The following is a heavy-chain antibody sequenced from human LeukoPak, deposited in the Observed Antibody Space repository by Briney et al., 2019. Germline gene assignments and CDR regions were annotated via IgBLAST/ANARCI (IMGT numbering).Heavy chain of an antibody. V-gene: IGHV3-11*06. CDR1: GFTFSDYY. Sequence: PGGSLRLSCAASGFTFSDYYMSWIRQAPGKGLEWLSYISSGSSYTNYADSVKGRFTISRDNAKNSLYLQMNSLRSEDTAVCYCARDLVRGTSDYWGQGTLVTVSS. J-gene: IGHJ4*02. CDR2: ISSGSSYT. CDR3: ARDLVRGTSDY. D-gene: IGHD3-10*01.